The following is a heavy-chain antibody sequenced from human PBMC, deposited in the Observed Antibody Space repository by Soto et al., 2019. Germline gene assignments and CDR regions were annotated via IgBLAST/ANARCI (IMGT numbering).Heavy chain of an antibody. D-gene: IGHD3-22*01. CDR2: TYYRSKWYN. Sequence: SQTLSLTCAISGDSVSSNSAAWNWIRQSPSRRLEWLGRTYYRSKWYNDYAVSVKSRITINPDTSKNRFSLQLNSVTPEDTAVYYGASQLPYDSSAVEGGMDVWRQGTTGT. CDR1: GDSVSSNSAA. V-gene: IGHV6-1*01. CDR3: ASQLPYDSSAVEGGMDV. J-gene: IGHJ6*02.